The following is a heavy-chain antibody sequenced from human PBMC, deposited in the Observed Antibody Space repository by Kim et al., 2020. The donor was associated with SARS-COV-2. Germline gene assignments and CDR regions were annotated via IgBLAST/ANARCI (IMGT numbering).Heavy chain of an antibody. V-gene: IGHV1-69*13. CDR2: FIPVFHTT. CDR1: GGTFTNYV. J-gene: IGHJ6*02. CDR3: ARDREVEDGSGSQTYYYGMDV. Sequence: SVKVSCKASGGTFTNYVIMWVRQAPGQGLEWMGGFIPVFHTTIYAQRFQDRVTITADESTTTVFMEVSSLTSDDTAVYFCARDREVEDGSGSQTYYYGMDVWGQGTTVTVSS. D-gene: IGHD3-10*01.